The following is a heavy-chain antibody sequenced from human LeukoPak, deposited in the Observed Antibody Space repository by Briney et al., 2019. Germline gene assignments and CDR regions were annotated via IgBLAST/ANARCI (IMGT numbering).Heavy chain of an antibody. CDR3: AKGEVRAGYYAIDV. CDR2: ISWNSGNI. J-gene: IGHJ6*02. Sequence: GGSLRLSCAASGLTLDDYAMHWVRQIPGRGLEWVSGISWNSGNIGYAASVKGRFTISRDNAKNSLYLQMDSLRAEDTALYYCAKGEVRAGYYAIDVWGQGTTVTVSS. CDR1: GLTLDDYA. V-gene: IGHV3-9*01. D-gene: IGHD2-2*01.